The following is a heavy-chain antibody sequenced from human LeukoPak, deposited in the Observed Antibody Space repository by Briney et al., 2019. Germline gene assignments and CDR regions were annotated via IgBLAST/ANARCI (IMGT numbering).Heavy chain of an antibody. CDR3: ARMRGYGDYEGFYYYYYGMDV. CDR2: IYSGGST. J-gene: IGHJ6*02. Sequence: GGSLRLSCAASGFTVSSNYMSWVRQAPGKGLEWVSVIYSGGSTYYADSVKGRFTISRDNSKNTLYLQMNSLRAEDTAVYYCARMRGYGDYEGFYYYYYGMDVWGQGTTVTVSS. V-gene: IGHV3-66*01. CDR1: GFTVSSNY. D-gene: IGHD4-17*01.